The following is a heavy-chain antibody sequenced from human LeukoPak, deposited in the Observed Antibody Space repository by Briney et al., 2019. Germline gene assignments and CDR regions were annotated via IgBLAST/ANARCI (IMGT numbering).Heavy chain of an antibody. J-gene: IGHJ4*02. Sequence: SETLSLTCTVSGYPISSGYYWGWIRQPPGKGLEWIGSIYHSGSTYYNPSLKSRVTLSVDTSKNQFSLKLSSVTAADTAVYYGGVSPFWVAATHYWGQGTLVTVSS. CDR1: GYPISSGYY. D-gene: IGHD2-15*01. CDR3: GVSPFWVAATHY. V-gene: IGHV4-38-2*02. CDR2: IYHSGST.